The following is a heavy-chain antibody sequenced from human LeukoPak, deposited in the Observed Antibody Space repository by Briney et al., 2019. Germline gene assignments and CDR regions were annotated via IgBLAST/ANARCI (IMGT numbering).Heavy chain of an antibody. CDR1: GGSISSSSYY. CDR3: ASFYLGE. Sequence: SETLSLTCTVSGGSISSSSYYWGWIRQPPGKGLEWIGSIYYSGSTYYNPSLKSRVTISVDTPKNQFSLKLSSVTAADTTVYYSASFYLGEWGQGTLVTVSS. V-gene: IGHV4-39*07. J-gene: IGHJ4*02. D-gene: IGHD2/OR15-2a*01. CDR2: IYYSGST.